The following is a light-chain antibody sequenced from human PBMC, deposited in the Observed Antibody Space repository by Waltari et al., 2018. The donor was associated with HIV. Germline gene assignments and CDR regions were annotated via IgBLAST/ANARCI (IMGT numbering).Light chain of an antibody. CDR1: QRVLSSSNNKNY. Sequence: DIVMTQSPASLSVSLGERATINCKSGQRVLSSSNNKNYLVWYQQKPGQPPKLLIYWASTRESGFPDRFSGSGSGTDFTLTISSLQAEDVAVYYCQQYYSTPWTFGQGTKVEVK. V-gene: IGKV4-1*01. CDR2: WAS. J-gene: IGKJ1*01. CDR3: QQYYSTPWT.